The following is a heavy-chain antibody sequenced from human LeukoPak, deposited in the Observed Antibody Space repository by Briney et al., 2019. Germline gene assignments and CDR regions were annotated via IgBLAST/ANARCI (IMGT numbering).Heavy chain of an antibody. D-gene: IGHD6-19*01. CDR1: GFTFSSYA. CDR2: ISGSGGST. CDR3: AKDLSPSSGWYRTKVDY. V-gene: IGHV3-23*01. Sequence: GGSLRLSCAASGFTFSSYAMNWVRQAPGKGLEWVSAISGSGGSTYYADSVKGRFTISRDNSKNTLYLQMNSLRAEDTAVYYCAKDLSPSSGWYRTKVDYWGQGTLVTVSS. J-gene: IGHJ4*02.